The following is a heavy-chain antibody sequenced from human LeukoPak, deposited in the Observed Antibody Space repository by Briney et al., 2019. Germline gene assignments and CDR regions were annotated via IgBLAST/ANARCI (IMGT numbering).Heavy chain of an antibody. D-gene: IGHD3-22*01. J-gene: IGHJ4*02. CDR2: ISASGGTT. V-gene: IGHV3-23*01. CDR1: QLTFNRYV. Sequence: GGSLRLSCTSSQLTFNRYVMAWVRQAPGKGLEWVSTISASGGTTYYADSVQGRFTISRDSSKNTLYLQMNSLGVEDTAVYHCAKERDNSGLFFASWGQGIPVTVSS. CDR3: AKERDNSGLFFAS.